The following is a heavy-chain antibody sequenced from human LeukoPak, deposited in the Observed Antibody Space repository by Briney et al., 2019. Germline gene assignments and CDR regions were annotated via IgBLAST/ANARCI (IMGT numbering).Heavy chain of an antibody. CDR3: ARSVEYSSSRRYYYYMDV. D-gene: IGHD6-6*01. CDR1: GFTFSDYY. Sequence: GGFLRLSCAASGFTFSDYYMGWIRQAPGKGLEWVSYISSSGSTIYYADSVKGRFTISRDNAKNSLYLQMNSLRAEDTAVYYCARSVEYSSSRRYYYYMDVWGKGTTVTVSS. CDR2: ISSSGSTI. V-gene: IGHV3-11*04. J-gene: IGHJ6*03.